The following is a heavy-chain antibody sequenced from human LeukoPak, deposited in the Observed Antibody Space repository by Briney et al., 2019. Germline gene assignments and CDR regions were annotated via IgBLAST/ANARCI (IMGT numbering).Heavy chain of an antibody. D-gene: IGHD1-1*01. Sequence: ASVKVSCKASGYTFTSYDINWVRQATGQGLEWMGWMNPNSCNTGYAQKFQGRDTMTRNTSISTDYMELSSLRSEDTAVYYCASKLEGDLFNYYYYGMDVWGQGTTVTVSS. CDR1: GYTFTSYD. V-gene: IGHV1-8*01. CDR3: ASKLEGDLFNYYYYGMDV. J-gene: IGHJ6*02. CDR2: MNPNSCNT.